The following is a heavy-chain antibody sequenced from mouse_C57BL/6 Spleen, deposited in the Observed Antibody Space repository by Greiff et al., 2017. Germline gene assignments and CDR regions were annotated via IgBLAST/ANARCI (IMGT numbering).Heavy chain of an antibody. CDR1: GYTFTTYP. J-gene: IGHJ1*03. D-gene: IGHD1-1*01. Sequence: QVQLKQSGAELVKPGASVKMSCKASGYTFTTYPIEWMKQNHGKSLEWIGNFHPYNDDTKYNEKFKGKATLTVEKSSSTVYLELSRLTSDDSAVXYCARAHYYGSSYWYFDVWGTGTTVTVSS. V-gene: IGHV1-47*01. CDR2: FHPYNDDT. CDR3: ARAHYYGSSYWYFDV.